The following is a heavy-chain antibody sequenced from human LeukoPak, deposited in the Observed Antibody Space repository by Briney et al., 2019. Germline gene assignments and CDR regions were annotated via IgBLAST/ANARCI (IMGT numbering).Heavy chain of an antibody. CDR1: GFTFSSYA. Sequence: GGSLRLSCAASGFTFSSYAMSWVRQAPGWGLERVSGISGTGGSTYYADSVKGRFTISRDNSKNTLYLQMDSLRAEDTALYYCAKDTDLWSGYSFDPWGQGTLVTVSS. D-gene: IGHD3-3*01. CDR2: ISGTGGST. V-gene: IGHV3-23*01. J-gene: IGHJ5*02. CDR3: AKDTDLWSGYSFDP.